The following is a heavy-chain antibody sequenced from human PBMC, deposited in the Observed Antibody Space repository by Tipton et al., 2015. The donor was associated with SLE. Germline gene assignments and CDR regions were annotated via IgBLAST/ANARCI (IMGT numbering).Heavy chain of an antibody. CDR3: ARGRESVF. Sequence: TLSLTCTVSGGSISSGSYYWSWIRQPAGKGLEWIGYIYTSGSTNYNPSLKSRVTISVDTSKNQFSLKLSSVTAADTAVYYCARGRESVFWGQGTMVTVSS. V-gene: IGHV4-61*09. CDR2: IYTSGST. CDR1: GGSISSGSYY. J-gene: IGHJ3*01.